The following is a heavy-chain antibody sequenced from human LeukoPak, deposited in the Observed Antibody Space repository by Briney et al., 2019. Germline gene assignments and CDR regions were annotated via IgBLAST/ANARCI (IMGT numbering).Heavy chain of an antibody. J-gene: IGHJ3*02. Sequence: PGGSLRLSCAASGFTVSSNYMGWVRQAPGKGLEWVSVIYSGGSTYYADSVKGRFTISRDNSKNTLYLQMNSLRAEDTAVYYCARDYIAAAARDAFDIWGQGTMVTVSS. D-gene: IGHD6-13*01. CDR3: ARDYIAAAARDAFDI. CDR1: GFTVSSNY. V-gene: IGHV3-53*01. CDR2: IYSGGST.